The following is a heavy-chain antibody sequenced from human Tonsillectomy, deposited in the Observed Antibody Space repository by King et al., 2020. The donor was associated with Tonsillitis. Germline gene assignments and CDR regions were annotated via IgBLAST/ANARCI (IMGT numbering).Heavy chain of an antibody. V-gene: IGHV4-30-2*01. CDR2: IYHSGST. D-gene: IGHD3-9*01. Sequence: LQLQESGSGLVKPSQTLSLTCVVSGGSINSGGYSWSWIRQPPGKGLEWIGYIYHSGSTYYNPSLKSRVTISIDTSKNQLSLKLSSVTAADTAVYYCARGHYYILTGHYHDKFAIWGQGTMVTVSS. CDR1: GGSINSGGYS. CDR3: ARGHYYILTGHYHDKFAI. J-gene: IGHJ3*02.